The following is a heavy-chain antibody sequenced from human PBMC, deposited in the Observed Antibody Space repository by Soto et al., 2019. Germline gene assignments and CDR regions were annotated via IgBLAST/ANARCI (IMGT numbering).Heavy chain of an antibody. Sequence: PSETLSLTCTVSGGSISSGGYYWSWIRQHPGKGLEWIGYIYYSGSTYYNPSLKSRVTISVDTSKNQFSLKLSSVTAADTAVYYCARTLKKYSGSYYVVDYFDYWGQGTLVTVSS. CDR3: ARTLKKYSGSYYVVDYFDY. D-gene: IGHD1-26*01. CDR2: IYYSGST. CDR1: GGSISSGGYY. V-gene: IGHV4-31*03. J-gene: IGHJ4*02.